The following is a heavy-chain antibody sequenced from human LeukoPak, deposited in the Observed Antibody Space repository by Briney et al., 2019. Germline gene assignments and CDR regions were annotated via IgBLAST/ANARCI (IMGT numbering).Heavy chain of an antibody. CDR1: GFTVSDNY. CDR2: VYSGGLT. J-gene: IGHJ6*02. CDR3: VRNRWPGLGDF. D-gene: IGHD6-19*01. Sequence: GGSLRLSCAASGFTVSDNYMSWVRQAPGKGLEWVSTVYSGGLTYYADPVKGRFTISRDNSKNTLYLQMSSLRAEDTAVYYCVRNRWPGLGDFWGQGTTVTVSS. V-gene: IGHV3-66*01.